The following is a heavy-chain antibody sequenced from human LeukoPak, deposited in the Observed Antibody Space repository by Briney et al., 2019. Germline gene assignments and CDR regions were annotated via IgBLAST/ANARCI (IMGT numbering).Heavy chain of an antibody. CDR1: GGSISSSSYY. Sequence: SETLSLTCTVSGGSISSSSYYWGWIRQPPGKGLEWIVSIYYSGSTYYNPSLKRRVTISVDTSKNQFSLKLSSVTAADTAVYYCARQPDIVVVQEFYYWGQGTLVTVSS. J-gene: IGHJ4*02. CDR3: ARQPDIVVVQEFYY. D-gene: IGHD2-2*01. V-gene: IGHV4-39*01. CDR2: IYYSGST.